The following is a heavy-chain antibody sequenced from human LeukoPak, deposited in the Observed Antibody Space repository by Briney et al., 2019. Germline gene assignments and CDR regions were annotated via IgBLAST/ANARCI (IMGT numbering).Heavy chain of an antibody. V-gene: IGHV3-48*01. Sequence: PGGSLRLSCAASGFTFSSYSMNWVRQAPGKGLEWVSYISSSSSTIYYADSVKGRFTISRDNAKNSLYLQMNSLRAEDTAVYYCAREYGDYAKNFDYWGQGTLVTVSS. D-gene: IGHD4-17*01. CDR3: AREYGDYAKNFDY. CDR2: ISSSSSTI. J-gene: IGHJ4*02. CDR1: GFTFSSYS.